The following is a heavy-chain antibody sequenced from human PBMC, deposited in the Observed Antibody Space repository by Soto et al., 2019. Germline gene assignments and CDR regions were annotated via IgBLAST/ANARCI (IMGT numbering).Heavy chain of an antibody. V-gene: IGHV3-48*02. Sequence: EVQLVESGGGLVQPGGSLRPSCVASGFTFSTDSMNWVRQAPGKGLEWVAHISTSGATRYYADSVKGRFTISRDNAKTSLYLQMDSLRNEDTAVYYCARFFGSGFDYWGQGTLVTVSS. J-gene: IGHJ4*02. D-gene: IGHD6-19*01. CDR1: GFTFSTDS. CDR3: ARFFGSGFDY. CDR2: ISTSGATR.